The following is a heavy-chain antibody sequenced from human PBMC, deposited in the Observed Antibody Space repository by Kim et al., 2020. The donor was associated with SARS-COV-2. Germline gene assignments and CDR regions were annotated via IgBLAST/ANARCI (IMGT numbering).Heavy chain of an antibody. D-gene: IGHD2-15*01. CDR1: GGSFSGYY. V-gene: IGHV4-34*01. CDR3: ARRRGYCSGGSCYISRFAP. J-gene: IGHJ5*02. CDR2: INHSGST. Sequence: SETLSLTCAVYGGSFSGYYWSWIRQPPGKGLEWIGEINHSGSTNYNPSLKSRVTISVDTSKNQFSLKLSSVTAADTAVYYCARRRGYCSGGSCYISRFAPWGQGTLGTVSS.